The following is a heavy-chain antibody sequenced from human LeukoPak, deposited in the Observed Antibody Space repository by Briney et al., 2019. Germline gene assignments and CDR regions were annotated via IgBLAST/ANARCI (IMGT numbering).Heavy chain of an antibody. J-gene: IGHJ5*02. V-gene: IGHV4-38-2*02. CDR1: GYSNSSDYF. CDR2: IYHSGST. D-gene: IGHD6-13*01. CDR3: ARIYSSSWFLNWFDP. Sequence: SETLSLTCTVSGYSNSSDYFWGWLRQPPGKGLECIGTIYHSGSTYYNPSLKSRVTISVDTSKNQFSLKLNSVTAADTAVYYCARIYSSSWFLNWFDPWGQGTLVTVSS.